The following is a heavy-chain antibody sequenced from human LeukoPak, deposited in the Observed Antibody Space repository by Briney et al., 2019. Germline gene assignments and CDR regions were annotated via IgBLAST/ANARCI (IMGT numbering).Heavy chain of an antibody. CDR3: ARGAGGFSNYNWFDP. V-gene: IGHV4-34*01. D-gene: IGHD4-11*01. CDR1: GGSFSGYY. CDR2: INHSGNT. J-gene: IGHJ5*02. Sequence: SETLSLTCGVSGGSFSGYYWNWIRQSPEKGLEWVGEINHSGNTRYNPSLRSRITMSVDTSRNHFSLKLSSVTAADTAVYYCARGAGGFSNYNWFDPWGQGTLVTVSS.